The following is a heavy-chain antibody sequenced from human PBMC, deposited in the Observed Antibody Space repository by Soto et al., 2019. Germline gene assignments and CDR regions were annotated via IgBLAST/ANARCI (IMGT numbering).Heavy chain of an antibody. CDR2: IWYDGSNK. V-gene: IGHV3-33*01. J-gene: IGHJ4*02. CDR1: GFTFSSYG. D-gene: IGHD3-9*01. CDR3: ARANYDILTGYYNLGPDY. Sequence: GGSLRLSCAASGFTFSSYGMHWVRQAPGKGLEWVAVIWYDGSNKYYADSVKGRFTISRDNSKNTLYLQMNSLRAEDTAVYYCARANYDILTGYYNLGPDYWGQGTLVTVSS.